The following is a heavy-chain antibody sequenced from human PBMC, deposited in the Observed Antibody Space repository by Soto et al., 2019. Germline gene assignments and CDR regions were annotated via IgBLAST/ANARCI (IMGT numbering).Heavy chain of an antibody. Sequence: SETLSLTCTVSGGSIRNGDYYWGWIRQPPGKGLEWIGYVYYSGTTYSHPPLNSRVSISVDTSENQFSLRLTSVTAADTAVYYCVTVNLVGAAYYFDYWGPGTLVTVSS. V-gene: IGHV4-30-4*01. CDR2: VYYSGTT. D-gene: IGHD1-26*01. CDR3: VTVNLVGAAYYFDY. J-gene: IGHJ4*02. CDR1: GGSIRNGDYY.